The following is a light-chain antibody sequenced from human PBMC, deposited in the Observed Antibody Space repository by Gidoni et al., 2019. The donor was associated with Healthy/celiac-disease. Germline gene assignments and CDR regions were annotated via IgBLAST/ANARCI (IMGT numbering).Light chain of an antibody. Sequence: EIVMTQSTATLSVSPGERATLSCSARQSVNRNFAWYQQKPGQAPRLLIYGSSTSAPGIPATFSCSGSGTEFTLTLSILQPQDFAVSSCQCYKSYPLFIFGQGTKLDIK. J-gene: IGKJ2*01. CDR3: QCYKSYPLFI. V-gene: IGKV3-15*01. CDR2: GSS. CDR1: QSVNRN.